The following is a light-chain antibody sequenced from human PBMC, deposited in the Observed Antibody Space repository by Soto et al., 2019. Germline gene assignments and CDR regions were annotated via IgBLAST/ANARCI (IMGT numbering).Light chain of an antibody. CDR2: DAS. J-gene: IGKJ5*01. Sequence: EIVLTQSPATLSLSPGERGTLSCRASQSVSSYLAWYQQKPGQPPRILIYDASNRATGIPARFSGSGSGTDFTLTISSLEPEDFAVYYCQQRSNSPVTFGQGTRLEIK. CDR1: QSVSSY. V-gene: IGKV3-11*01. CDR3: QQRSNSPVT.